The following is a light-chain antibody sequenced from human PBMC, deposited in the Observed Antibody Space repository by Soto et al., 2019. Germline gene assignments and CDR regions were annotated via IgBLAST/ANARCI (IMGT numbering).Light chain of an antibody. V-gene: IGKV1-5*03. CDR1: QSINSW. Sequence: DIQMTQSPSTLSTSVGDRVTITCRASQSINSWLAWYQQKPGKAPRLLIYKASTLESGVPSRFSGSGSGTEFTLTITSLQPDDFATYYCQQYNVYPYTFGQGTNLEIK. CDR3: QQYNVYPYT. J-gene: IGKJ2*01. CDR2: KAS.